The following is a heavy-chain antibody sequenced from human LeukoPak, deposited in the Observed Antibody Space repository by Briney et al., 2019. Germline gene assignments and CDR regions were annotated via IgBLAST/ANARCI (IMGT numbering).Heavy chain of an antibody. D-gene: IGHD2-2*01. CDR2: LSGSGYNT. J-gene: IGHJ4*02. V-gene: IGHV3-23*01. CDR3: AKDPYGTRYFDY. Sequence: GGSLRLSCAASGFTFSSHALSWVRQAPGKGLEWVSSLSGSGYNTYYADSVKARFTISRDNSKNKVNLQMNSLRAEDTAVYYCAKDPYGTRYFDYWGQGTLVTVSS. CDR1: GFTFSSHA.